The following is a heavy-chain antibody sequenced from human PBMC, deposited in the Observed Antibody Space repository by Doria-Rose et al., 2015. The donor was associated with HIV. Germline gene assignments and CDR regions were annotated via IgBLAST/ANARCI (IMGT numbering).Heavy chain of an antibody. CDR2: MSSDDER. CDR1: GVSLSSPGMG. Sequence: QVTLKESGPVLVKPTETLTLTCTVSGVSLSSPGMGVSWIRQPPGKALEWLANMSSDDERSYKTSLKSRLTISRATSKSQVVLTMTDMDPVDTATYYCARIKSSRWYHKYYFDFWGQGTLVIVS. CDR3: ARIKSSRWYHKYYFDF. D-gene: IGHD6-13*01. J-gene: IGHJ4*02. V-gene: IGHV2-26*01.